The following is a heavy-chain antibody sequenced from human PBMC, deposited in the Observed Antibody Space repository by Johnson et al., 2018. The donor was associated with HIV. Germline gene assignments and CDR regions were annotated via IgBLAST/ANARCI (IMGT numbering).Heavy chain of an antibody. J-gene: IGHJ3*02. V-gene: IGHV3-53*01. CDR1: GFTVSSNY. Sequence: VQLVESGGGLIQPGGSLRLSCAASGFTVSSNYMSWVRQAPGQGLEWVSVIYSGGSTYYADSVKGRFPISRDNSKNTLYLQMNSLRAEDTAMHYFARGDEPTFAFDIWGQGTMVTVSS. CDR2: IYSGGST. CDR3: ARGDEPTFAFDI.